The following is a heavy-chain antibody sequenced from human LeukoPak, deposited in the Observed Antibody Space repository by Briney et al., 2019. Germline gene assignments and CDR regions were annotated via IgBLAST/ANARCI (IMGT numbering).Heavy chain of an antibody. Sequence: ASVKVSCKASGYTFTGYYMHWVRQAPGQGLEWMGWINPNSGGTNYAQTFQGRVTMTRDTSISTAYMELSRLRSDDTAVYYCARELAVAGNVAEYFQHWGQGTLVTVYS. CDR3: ARELAVAGNVAEYFQH. J-gene: IGHJ1*01. CDR2: INPNSGGT. CDR1: GYTFTGYY. D-gene: IGHD6-19*01. V-gene: IGHV1-2*02.